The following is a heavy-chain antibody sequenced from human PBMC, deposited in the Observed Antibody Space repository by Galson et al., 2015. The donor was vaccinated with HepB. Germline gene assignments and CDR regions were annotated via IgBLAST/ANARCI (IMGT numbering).Heavy chain of an antibody. D-gene: IGHD1-7*01. V-gene: IGHV3-33*01. CDR2: IWFDASKK. CDR1: GSTFSRHG. Sequence: SLRLSCAASGAASGSTFSRHGMHWVRQAPGKGLEWVAVIWFDASKKYYADSVKGRFIISRDNADDTLFLQMNSLRVEDTAIYYCARYTGTYLGYDYWGQGALVAVSS. CDR3: ARYTGTYLGYDY. J-gene: IGHJ4*02.